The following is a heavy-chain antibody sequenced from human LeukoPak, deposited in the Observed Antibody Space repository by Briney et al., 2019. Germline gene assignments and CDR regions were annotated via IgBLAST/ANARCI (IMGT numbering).Heavy chain of an antibody. CDR3: TKAPIVSCSGAFCYPFDS. CDR1: GFTFSSYE. V-gene: IGHV3-48*03. Sequence: GGSLRLSCAASGFTFSSYEMNWVRQAPGKGLEGVSYISSSGSTIYYADSVKGRFTISRDNSKKTLFLQMNSLRAEDTAIYYCTKAPIVSCSGAFCYPFDSWGQGTLVTVSS. CDR2: ISSSGSTI. D-gene: IGHD2-15*01. J-gene: IGHJ4*02.